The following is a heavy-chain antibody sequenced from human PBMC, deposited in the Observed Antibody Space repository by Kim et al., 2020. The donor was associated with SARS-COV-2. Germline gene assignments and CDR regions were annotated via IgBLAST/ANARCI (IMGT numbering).Heavy chain of an antibody. CDR2: IYPGDSDT. V-gene: IGHV5-51*01. D-gene: IGHD3-10*01. CDR1: GYSFTSYW. J-gene: IGHJ4*02. CDR3: ARGVRDQYYYGSGSYYNAEYYFDY. Sequence: GESLKISCKGSGYSFTSYWIGWVRQMPGKGLEWIGIIYPGDSDTRYNPSFQGQVTISADKSISTAYLQWSSLKASDTAMYYCARGVRDQYYYGSGSYYNAEYYFDYWGQGTLVTVSS.